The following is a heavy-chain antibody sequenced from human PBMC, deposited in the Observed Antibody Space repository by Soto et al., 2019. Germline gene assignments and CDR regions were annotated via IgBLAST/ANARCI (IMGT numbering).Heavy chain of an antibody. J-gene: IGHJ4*02. D-gene: IGHD1-26*01. V-gene: IGHV1-18*01. CDR3: AAATSIALGFRY. CDR1: GFTFNTHG. Sequence: QGYLVQSGAEVKRPGASVRVSCKTSGFTFNTHGFSWVQQAPGQGLEWMGWNSALNGKTFYAHNFQDRVIMTTDTSSSTAYMELRGLKSDDTAVYYCAAATSIALGFRYLGQGTLVTVSS. CDR2: NSALNGKT.